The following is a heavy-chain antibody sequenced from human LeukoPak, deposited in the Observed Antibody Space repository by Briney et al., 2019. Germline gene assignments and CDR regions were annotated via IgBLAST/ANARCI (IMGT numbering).Heavy chain of an antibody. V-gene: IGHV1-2*02. CDR2: INPNSGGT. CDR3: ARGSRKWLSRGYYYYYYMDV. D-gene: IGHD3-22*01. CDR1: GYTFTGHS. Sequence: ASVKVSCKASGYTFTGHSMYWVRQAPGQGLEWMGWINPNSGGTNYAQKFQGRVTMTRDTSISTAYMELSRLRSDDTAVYYCARGSRKWLSRGYYYYYYMDVWGKGTTVTISS. J-gene: IGHJ6*03.